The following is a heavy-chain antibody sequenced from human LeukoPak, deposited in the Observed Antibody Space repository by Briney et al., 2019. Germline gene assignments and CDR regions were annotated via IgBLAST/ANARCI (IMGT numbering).Heavy chain of an antibody. V-gene: IGHV4-34*01. CDR2: INHSGST. CDR1: GGSFSGYY. J-gene: IGHJ6*03. CDR3: ARDGPYYYGSGALRRYYTDV. D-gene: IGHD3-10*01. Sequence: SETLSLTCAVYGGSFSGYYWSWIRQPPGKGLEWIGEINHSGSTNYNPSLKSRVTISVDTSKNQFSLKLSSVTAADTAVYYCARDGPYYYGSGALRRYYTDVWGKGTTVTVSS.